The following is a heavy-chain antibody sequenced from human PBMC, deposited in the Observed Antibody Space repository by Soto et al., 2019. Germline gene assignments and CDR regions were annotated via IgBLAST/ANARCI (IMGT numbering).Heavy chain of an antibody. CDR3: AKAYFVWSSEQPYYFDY. D-gene: IGHD3-16*01. CDR2: ISGRGGRS. CDR1: GFTFSNYA. J-gene: IGHJ4*02. Sequence: EVQLLDSGGGLVQPGGSLRLSWAASGFTFSNYAMTWVRQGPGKGREWVSGISGRGGRSYYADSVKGRFTISRDNSKSTLYLQMNSLRAEDTAVYYCAKAYFVWSSEQPYYFDYWGQGTLVTVSS. V-gene: IGHV3-23*01.